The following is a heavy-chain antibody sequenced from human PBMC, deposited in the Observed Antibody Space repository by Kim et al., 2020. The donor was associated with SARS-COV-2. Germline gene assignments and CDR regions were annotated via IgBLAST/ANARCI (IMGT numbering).Heavy chain of an antibody. Sequence: YSDSVKRRFTISRDNAKISLYLQMNSLRAEDTAVYYCARASRGGEGGADYWGQGTLVTVSS. J-gene: IGHJ4*02. D-gene: IGHD1-26*01. CDR3: ARASRGGEGGADY. V-gene: IGHV3-11*04.